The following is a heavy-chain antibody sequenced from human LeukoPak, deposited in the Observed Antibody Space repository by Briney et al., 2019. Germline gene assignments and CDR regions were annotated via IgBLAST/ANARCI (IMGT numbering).Heavy chain of an antibody. CDR2: IYTSGST. Sequence: PSETLSLTCTVSGGSISSYYWSWIRQPAGKGLEWIGRIYTSGSTNYNPSLKSRVTMSVDTSKNQFSLKLSSVTAADTAVYYCARGTLRYFDWPHYYYYYMDVWGKGTTVTISS. CDR3: ARGTLRYFDWPHYYYYYMDV. CDR1: GGSISSYY. V-gene: IGHV4-4*07. D-gene: IGHD3-9*01. J-gene: IGHJ6*03.